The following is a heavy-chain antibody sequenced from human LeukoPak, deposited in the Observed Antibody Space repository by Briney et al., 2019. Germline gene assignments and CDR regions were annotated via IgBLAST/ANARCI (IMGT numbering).Heavy chain of an antibody. D-gene: IGHD5-24*01. CDR3: ARGGGDVYNVFDY. CDR2: INYSGRT. V-gene: IGHV4-34*09. J-gene: IGHJ4*02. CDR1: GGSFSGYY. Sequence: SETLSLTCAVYGGSFSGYYWTWIRQPPGKGPEWIGEINYSGRTNYNPSLKSRVTISVDTSKNQFSLKLSSVSAADTAVYYCARGGGDVYNVFDYWGQGTLVTVSS.